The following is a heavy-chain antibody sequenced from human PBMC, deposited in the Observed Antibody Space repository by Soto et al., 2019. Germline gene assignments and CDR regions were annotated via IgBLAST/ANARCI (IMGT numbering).Heavy chain of an antibody. Sequence: ASVKVSCKASGYTFTSYAMHWVRQAPGQRLEWMGWINAGNGNTKYSQKFQGRVTITRDTSASTVYMELSSLRSEDTAVYYCERDDVGSGWYAYWGQGTLVPVSS. CDR2: INAGNGNT. J-gene: IGHJ4*02. D-gene: IGHD6-19*01. CDR1: GYTFTSYA. V-gene: IGHV1-3*01. CDR3: ERDDVGSGWYAY.